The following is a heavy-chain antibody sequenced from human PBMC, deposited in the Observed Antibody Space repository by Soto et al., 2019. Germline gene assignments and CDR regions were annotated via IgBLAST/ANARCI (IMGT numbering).Heavy chain of an antibody. J-gene: IGHJ3*02. CDR3: ARRETGGYDLIGAFDI. Sequence: PSETLSHTCTVAGGYISSSSYYWGWISKPPGKGLEWIGSIYYSGSTYYNPSLKSRVTISVDTSKNQFSLKLSSVTAADTAVYYCARRETGGYDLIGAFDIWGQGTMVTVSS. CDR1: GGYISSSSYY. D-gene: IGHD5-12*01. CDR2: IYYSGST. V-gene: IGHV4-39*01.